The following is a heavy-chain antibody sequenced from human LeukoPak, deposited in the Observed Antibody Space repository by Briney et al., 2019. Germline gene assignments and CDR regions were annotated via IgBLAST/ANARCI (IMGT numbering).Heavy chain of an antibody. D-gene: IGHD3-22*01. CDR1: GGTFSSYA. J-gene: IGHJ4*02. CDR2: IIPIFGTA. Sequence: SVNVSCKASGGTFSSYAISWVRQAPGQGLEWMGGIIPIFGTANYAQKFQGRVTITADESTSTAYMELSSLRSEDTAVYYCASYDSSGYYYFDYWGQGTLVTVSS. CDR3: ASYDSSGYYYFDY. V-gene: IGHV1-69*01.